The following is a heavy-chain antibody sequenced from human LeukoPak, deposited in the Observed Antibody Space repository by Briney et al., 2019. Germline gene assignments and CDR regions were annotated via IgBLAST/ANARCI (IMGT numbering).Heavy chain of an antibody. Sequence: GGSLRLSCAASGFTSSSYAMHWVRQAPGEGLEWVAVISYDGSNKYYADSVKGRFTISRDNSKNTLYLQMNSLRAEDTAVYYCARAAYYYDSSGIRSAFDIWGQGTMVTVSS. CDR3: ARAAYYYDSSGIRSAFDI. D-gene: IGHD3-22*01. J-gene: IGHJ3*02. CDR1: GFTSSSYA. CDR2: ISYDGSNK. V-gene: IGHV3-30-3*01.